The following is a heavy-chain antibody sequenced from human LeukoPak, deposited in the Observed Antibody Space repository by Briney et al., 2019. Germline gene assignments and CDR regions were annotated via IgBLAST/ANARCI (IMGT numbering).Heavy chain of an antibody. CDR2: INWNGGST. D-gene: IGHD2-2*01. CDR1: GFTFEDYG. V-gene: IGHV3-20*01. CDR3: ARRYCSSTSCYSGLFDP. Sequence: PGGSLRLSCAASGFTFEDYGMTWVRQAPGKGLEWDSGINWNGGSTGYADSVKGRFTISRDNAKNSLYLQMNSLRVEDTALYHCARRYCSSTSCYSGLFDPWGQGTLVTVSS. J-gene: IGHJ5*02.